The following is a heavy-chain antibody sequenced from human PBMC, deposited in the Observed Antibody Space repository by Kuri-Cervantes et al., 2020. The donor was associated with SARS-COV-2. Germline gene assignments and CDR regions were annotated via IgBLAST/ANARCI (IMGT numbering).Heavy chain of an antibody. V-gene: IGHV3-64D*08. D-gene: IGHD4-17*01. CDR1: GFTFSSYA. CDR2: ISSNGGST. Sequence: GESLKISCSASGFTFSSYAMHWVRQAPGKGLEYVSAISSNGGSTYYADSVKGRFTISRDNSKNTLYLQMSSLRAEDTAVYYCVKDVGYGDLAFGYWGQGTLGTVSS. CDR3: VKDVGYGDLAFGY. J-gene: IGHJ4*02.